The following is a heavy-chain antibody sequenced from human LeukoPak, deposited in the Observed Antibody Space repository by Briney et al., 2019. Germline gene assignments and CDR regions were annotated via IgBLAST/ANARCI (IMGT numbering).Heavy chain of an antibody. Sequence: GGSLRLSCAASGFTFSSYGMHWVRQAPGKGLEWVAVISYHGSNKYYADAVKGRSTISRDNSKNTLYLQMNSLSAEDTAVYYCATDQYSSGWSFDYWAREPWSPSPQ. CDR2: ISYHGSNK. V-gene: IGHV3-30*03. J-gene: IGHJ4*02. CDR1: GFTFSSYG. D-gene: IGHD6-19*01. CDR3: ATDQYSSGWSFDY.